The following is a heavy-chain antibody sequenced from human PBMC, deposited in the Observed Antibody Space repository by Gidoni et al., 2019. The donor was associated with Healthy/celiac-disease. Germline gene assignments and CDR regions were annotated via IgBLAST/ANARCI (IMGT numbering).Heavy chain of an antibody. Sequence: QVQLQQWGAGLLKPSETLSLTCAVYGGSFSGYYWSWIRQPPGKGLEWIGEINHSGRTNYNPSLKSRVTISVDTSNNQFSLKLSSLTAADTAVYYCARSGYSDAFDIWGQGTMVTVSS. V-gene: IGHV4-34*01. J-gene: IGHJ3*02. D-gene: IGHD3-3*01. CDR1: GGSFSGYY. CDR2: INHSGRT. CDR3: ARSGYSDAFDI.